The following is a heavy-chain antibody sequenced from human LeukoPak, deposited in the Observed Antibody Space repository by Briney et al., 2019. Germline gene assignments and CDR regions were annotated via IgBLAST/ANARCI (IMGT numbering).Heavy chain of an antibody. CDR3: ARGFVSSSTSCYAY. CDR2: ISTYNGNT. Sequence: ASVKVSCKASGYTFTSYGISWVRQAPGQGLEWMGWISTYNGNTNYAQKVQGRVTMTTDTSTSTAYMELRSLRSDDTAVYYCARGFVSSSTSCYAYWGQGTLVTVSP. CDR1: GYTFTSYG. D-gene: IGHD2-2*01. V-gene: IGHV1-18*01. J-gene: IGHJ4*02.